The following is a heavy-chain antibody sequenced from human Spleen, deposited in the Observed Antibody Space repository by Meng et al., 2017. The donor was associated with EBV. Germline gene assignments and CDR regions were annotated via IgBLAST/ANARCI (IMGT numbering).Heavy chain of an antibody. CDR2: ISGSGGTT. CDR3: AKVPSGNYYPKNHYFDY. CDR1: GFIFSTNA. Sequence: EVQLLESXXGLAQXGGSLRLSXSASGFIFSTNAMSWVRQAPGKGLEWVSTISGSGGTTYYADSVKGRFTISRDNSKNTLYLQMNSLRAEDTAVYYCAKVPSGNYYPKNHYFDYWGQGTLVTVSS. J-gene: IGHJ4*02. V-gene: IGHV3-23*01. D-gene: IGHD1-26*01.